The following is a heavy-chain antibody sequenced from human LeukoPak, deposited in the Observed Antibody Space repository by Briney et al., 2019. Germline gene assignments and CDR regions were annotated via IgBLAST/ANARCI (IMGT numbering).Heavy chain of an antibody. CDR2: INTNTGNP. CDR3: ARKSSSWWTAGSDY. CDR1: GYTFTSYA. D-gene: IGHD6-13*01. Sequence: ASVKVSCKASGYTFTSYAMNWVRQAPGQGLEWMGWINTNTGNPTYAQGFTGRFVFSLDTSVSTAYLQISSLKAEDTAVYYCARKSSSWWTAGSDYWGQGTLVTVPS. J-gene: IGHJ4*02. V-gene: IGHV7-4-1*02.